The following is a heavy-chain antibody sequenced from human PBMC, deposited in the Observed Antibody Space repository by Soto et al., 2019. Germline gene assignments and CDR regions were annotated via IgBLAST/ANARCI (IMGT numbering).Heavy chain of an antibody. J-gene: IGHJ5*02. CDR1: GYSFSSYW. CDR2: IYPDDSDT. D-gene: IGHD2-15*01. V-gene: IGHV5-51*01. CDR3: ARWRLISFGWFDP. Sequence: PGESLKISCEGSGYSFSSYWIAWVRQMPGKGLEWMGIIYPDDSDTRYSPSFQGQVTISADKSIGTAYLQWSSLKASDTAIYYCARWRLISFGWFDPWGQGTQVTVSS.